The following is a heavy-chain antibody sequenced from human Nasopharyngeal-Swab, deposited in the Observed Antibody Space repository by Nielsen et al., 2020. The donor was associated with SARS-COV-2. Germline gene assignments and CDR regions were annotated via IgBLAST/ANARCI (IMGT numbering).Heavy chain of an antibody. CDR2: INHSGSI. J-gene: IGHJ6*02. CDR1: GGSFSDYY. D-gene: IGHD3-3*01. CDR3: ARAGPYDYWSGRNHLDV. V-gene: IGHV4-34*01. Sequence: SETLSLTSAVYGGSFSDYYWTWIRQTPGKGLAWVGEINHSGSINYNPSLKSRLTISLDTSERQLFLKLTSVTAADTAVYYCARAGPYDYWSGRNHLDVWGPGTTVTVSS.